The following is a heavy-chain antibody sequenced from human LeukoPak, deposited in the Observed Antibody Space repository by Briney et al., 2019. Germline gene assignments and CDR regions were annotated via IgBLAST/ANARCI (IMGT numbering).Heavy chain of an antibody. Sequence: ASVKVSCKASGYTFTGYYMHWVRQAPGQGLEWMGWINPNSGGTNYAQKFQGRVTMTRDTSISTAYMELSRLRSDDTAVYYCARDGSGSTGYNWFDPWGQGTLVTVSS. J-gene: IGHJ5*02. V-gene: IGHV1-2*02. CDR3: ARDGSGSTGYNWFDP. CDR1: GYTFTGYY. CDR2: INPNSGGT. D-gene: IGHD3-10*01.